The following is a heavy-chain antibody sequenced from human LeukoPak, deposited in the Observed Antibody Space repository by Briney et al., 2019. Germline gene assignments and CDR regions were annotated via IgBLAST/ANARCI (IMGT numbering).Heavy chain of an antibody. CDR2: ISSSSSYI. CDR3: ARDDYYDSSGYYYGY. V-gene: IGHV3-21*01. CDR1: GFTFSSYS. D-gene: IGHD3-22*01. J-gene: IGHJ4*02. Sequence: GGSLRLSCAASGFTFSSYSMNWVRQAPGKGLEWVSSISSSSSYIYYADSVKGRFTISRDNAKNSLYLQMNSLRAEDTAVYYCARDDYYDSSGYYYGYWGQGTLVTVSS.